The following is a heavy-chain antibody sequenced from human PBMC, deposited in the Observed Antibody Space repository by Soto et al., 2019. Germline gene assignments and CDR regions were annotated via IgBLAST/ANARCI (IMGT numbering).Heavy chain of an antibody. CDR3: ASEMVRGVIIAKNDAFDI. CDR2: IIPILGIA. J-gene: IGHJ3*02. D-gene: IGHD3-10*01. Sequence: QVQLVQSGAEVKKPGSSVKVSCKASGGTFSSYTISWVQQAPGQGLEWMGRIIPILGIANYAQKFQGRVTITADKSTSTAYMELSSLRSEDTAVYYCASEMVRGVIIAKNDAFDIWGQGTMVTVSS. V-gene: IGHV1-69*02. CDR1: GGTFSSYT.